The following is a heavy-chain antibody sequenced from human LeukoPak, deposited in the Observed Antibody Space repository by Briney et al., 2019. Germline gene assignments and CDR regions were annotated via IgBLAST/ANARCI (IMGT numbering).Heavy chain of an antibody. D-gene: IGHD3-22*01. CDR3: AKDAPYYYDSSGYGGAFDI. J-gene: IGHJ3*02. CDR1: GFTVSSSY. V-gene: IGHV3-53*01. Sequence: GGSLRLSCAASGFTVSSSYMSWVRQAPGKGLEWVSVIYSGGSAYYADSVKGRFTISRDNSKNTLYLQINSLRAEDTAVYYCAKDAPYYYDSSGYGGAFDIWGQGTMVTVSS. CDR2: IYSGGSA.